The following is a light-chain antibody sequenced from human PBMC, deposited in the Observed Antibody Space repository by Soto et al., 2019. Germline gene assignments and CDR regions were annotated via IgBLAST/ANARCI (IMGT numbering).Light chain of an antibody. CDR3: QSYDSSNWV. CDR2: EDK. CDR1: RGSIASNY. J-gene: IGLJ3*02. Sequence: NFMLTQPHSVSESPGKTVTISCTRSRGSIASNYVQWYQQRPGSAPINVIFEDKQRPSGVPDRFSGSIDSSSNSASLTISGLKTEDEADYYCQSYDSSNWVFGGGTKLTVL. V-gene: IGLV6-57*04.